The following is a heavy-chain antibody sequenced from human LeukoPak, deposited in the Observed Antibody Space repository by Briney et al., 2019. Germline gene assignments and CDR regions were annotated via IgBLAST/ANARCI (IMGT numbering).Heavy chain of an antibody. V-gene: IGHV3-74*01. CDR3: ASSTQISKYADH. Sequence: GGSLILSCAASGFTFSSYWMHWVRPAPGKGLVWVSRINSDGSITTYADSVRGRFTISRDNAKSTLYLQMNSLRAEDTAVYYCASSTQISKYADHWGQGALVTVSS. D-gene: IGHD2-2*01. CDR1: GFTFSSYW. CDR2: INSDGSIT. J-gene: IGHJ4*02.